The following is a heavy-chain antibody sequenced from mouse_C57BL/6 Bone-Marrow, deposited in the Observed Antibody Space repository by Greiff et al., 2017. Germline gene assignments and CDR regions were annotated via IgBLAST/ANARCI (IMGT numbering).Heavy chain of an antibody. CDR2: IYPSDSAT. CDR3: ARLFYAMDY. J-gene: IGHJ4*01. Sequence: QVQLQQPGAELVRPGSSVKLSCKASGYTFTSYWMDWVKQRPGQGLEWIGNIYPSDSATHYNQKFKDKATLTVDKSSSTAYMQLSSLTSEDSAVYYCARLFYAMDYWGQGTSVTVSS. CDR1: GYTFTSYW. V-gene: IGHV1-61*01.